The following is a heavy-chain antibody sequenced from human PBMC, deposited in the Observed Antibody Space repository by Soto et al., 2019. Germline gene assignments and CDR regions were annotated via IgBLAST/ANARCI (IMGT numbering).Heavy chain of an antibody. CDR1: GFTFSSYG. V-gene: IGHV3-30*18. J-gene: IGHJ6*02. CDR3: AKDHGIAGAYGMDV. D-gene: IGHD6-13*01. CDR2: ISYDGSNK. Sequence: GGSLRLSCAAYGFTFSSYGMHWVRQAPGKGLEWVAVISYDGSNKYYADSVKGRFTISRDNSKNTLYLQMNSLRAEDTAVYYCAKDHGIAGAYGMDVWGQGTTVTVSS.